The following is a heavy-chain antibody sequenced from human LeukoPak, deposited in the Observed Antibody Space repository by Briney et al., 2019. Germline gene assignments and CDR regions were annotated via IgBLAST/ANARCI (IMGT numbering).Heavy chain of an antibody. CDR2: IYHSGST. CDR1: GYSISSGYY. J-gene: IGHJ4*02. D-gene: IGHD1-26*01. CDR3: AGSGSYYWDFDY. V-gene: IGHV4-38-2*02. Sequence: SETLSLTCTVSGYSISSGYYWGWIRQPPGKGLEWIGSIYHSGSTYYNPSLKSRVTISVDTSKNQFSLKLSSVTAADTAVYYCAGSGSYYWDFDYWGQGTLVTVSS.